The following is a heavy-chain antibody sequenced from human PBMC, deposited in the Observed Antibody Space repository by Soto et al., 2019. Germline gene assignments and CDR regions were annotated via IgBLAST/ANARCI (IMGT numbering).Heavy chain of an antibody. D-gene: IGHD3-10*01. Sequence: QVQLVQSGAEVKKPGSSVKVSCKASGGTFSSYAISWVRQAPGQGLEWMGGIIPIFGTANYAQKFQGRVPITADESTSTAYMELSSLRSEDTAVYYCARDWIYGSGSKGWYYYGMDVWGQGTTVTVSS. CDR2: IIPIFGTA. CDR3: ARDWIYGSGSKGWYYYGMDV. V-gene: IGHV1-69*12. J-gene: IGHJ6*02. CDR1: GGTFSSYA.